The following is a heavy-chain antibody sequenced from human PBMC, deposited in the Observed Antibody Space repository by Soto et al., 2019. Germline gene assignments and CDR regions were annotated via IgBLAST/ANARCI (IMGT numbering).Heavy chain of an antibody. CDR3: AKVGFPYSYGYLFYY. V-gene: IGHV4-34*01. J-gene: IGHJ4*02. D-gene: IGHD5-18*01. CDR1: GGSFSGYY. CDR2: INHSGST. Sequence: PSETLSLTCAVYGGSFSGYYWSWIRQPPGKGLEWIGEINHSGSTNYNPSLKSRVTISRDNSKNTLYLQMNSLRVEDTAVYYCAKVGFPYSYGYLFYYWGQGTLVTVS.